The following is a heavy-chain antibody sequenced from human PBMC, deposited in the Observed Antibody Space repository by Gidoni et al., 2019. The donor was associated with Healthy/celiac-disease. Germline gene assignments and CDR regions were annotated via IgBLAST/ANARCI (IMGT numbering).Heavy chain of an antibody. CDR1: GFTFSSYA. CDR2: ISYDGSNK. Sequence: QVQLVESGGGVVQPGRSLRLSCAASGFTFSSYAMHWVRQAPGKGLEWVAVISYDGSNKYYADSVKGRFTISRDNSKNTLYLQMNSLRAEDTAVYYCARDKGSGYPLDYWGQGTLVTVSS. V-gene: IGHV3-30-3*01. D-gene: IGHD3-22*01. J-gene: IGHJ4*02. CDR3: ARDKGSGYPLDY.